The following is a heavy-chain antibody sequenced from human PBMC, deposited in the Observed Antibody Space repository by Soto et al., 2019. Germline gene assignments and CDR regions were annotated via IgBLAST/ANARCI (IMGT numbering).Heavy chain of an antibody. CDR1: GFTFSGYA. Sequence: QVQLVESGGGVVQPGRSLRLSCAASGFTFSGYAMYWARQAPGKGLEWVAVTSYDGSNKYYADSVKGRFTISRDNSKNTLYLLMNSLSFEDTAVYYCARGAPPDYWGQGTLVAVSS. CDR3: ARGAPPDY. V-gene: IGHV3-30-3*01. J-gene: IGHJ4*02. CDR2: TSYDGSNK.